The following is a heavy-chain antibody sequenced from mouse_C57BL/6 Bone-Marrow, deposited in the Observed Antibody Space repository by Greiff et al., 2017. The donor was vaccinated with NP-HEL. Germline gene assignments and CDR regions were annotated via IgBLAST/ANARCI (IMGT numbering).Heavy chain of an antibody. V-gene: IGHV5-15*01. J-gene: IGHJ3*01. CDR3: ARHAYYGNYGFAY. D-gene: IGHD2-10*01. CDR2: ISNLAYSN. Sequence: EVQGVESGGGLVQPGGSLKLSCAASGFTFSDYGMAWVRQAPRKGPEWVAFISNLAYSNYYADTVTGRFTISRENAKNSLYLEMISLRSEDTAMYYCARHAYYGNYGFAYWGQGTLVTVSA. CDR1: GFTFSDYG.